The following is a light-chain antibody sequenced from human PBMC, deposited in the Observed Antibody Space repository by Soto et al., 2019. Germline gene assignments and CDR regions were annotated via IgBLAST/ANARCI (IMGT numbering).Light chain of an antibody. CDR2: DVS. V-gene: IGLV2-14*01. J-gene: IGLJ1*01. Sequence: QPALTNPPSVSGSPGQSITFSCTGTSSNVGGYNYVSWYQQHPGKPPKLMIYDVSNRPSGVSNRFSGSKSGNTASLTISGLQAEDEADYYCSSYTSSSTYVFGTGTKVPVL. CDR3: SSYTSSSTYV. CDR1: SSNVGGYNY.